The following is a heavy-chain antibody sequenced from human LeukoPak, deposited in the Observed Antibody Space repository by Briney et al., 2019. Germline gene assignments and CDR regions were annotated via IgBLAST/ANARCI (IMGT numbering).Heavy chain of an antibody. V-gene: IGHV4-30-4*01. D-gene: IGHD3-22*01. CDR3: ARSRYYDSSGYQVWGH. CDR1: GGSISSGDYY. CDR2: IYYSGST. Sequence: SETLSLTCTVSGGSISSGDYYWSWIRQPPGKGLEWIGYIYYSGSTYYNPSLKSRVTMSVDTSKNQFSLKLSSVTAADTAVYYCARSRYYDSSGYQVWGHWGQGTLVTVSS. J-gene: IGHJ1*01.